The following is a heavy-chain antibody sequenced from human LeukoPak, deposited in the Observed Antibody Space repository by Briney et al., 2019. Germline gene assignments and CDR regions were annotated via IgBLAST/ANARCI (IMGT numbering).Heavy chain of an antibody. CDR2: INWNGDST. D-gene: IGHD4-17*01. V-gene: IGHV3-20*04. CDR3: ARAQTDGASRLLLDY. CDR1: GFTFDDYG. J-gene: IGHJ4*02. Sequence: GWSLRLSRAASGFTFDDYGMSWVRQAPGKRLNCVSSINWNGDSTGYADAVKGRFPISRGNALASVYLQIISMSDDHNAQYYCARAQTDGASRLLLDYWGQGTLVTVSS.